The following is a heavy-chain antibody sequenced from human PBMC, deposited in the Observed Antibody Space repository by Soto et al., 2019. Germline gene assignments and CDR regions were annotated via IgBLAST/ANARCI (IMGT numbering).Heavy chain of an antibody. J-gene: IGHJ4*02. CDR3: SGGVGDAV. CDR2: TNQDGSEK. D-gene: IGHD1-26*01. V-gene: IGHV3-7*04. CDR1: GFTFRRDW. Sequence: EEQLVESGGGLVQPGGSLRLSCAVSGFTFRRDWMNWVRQAPGKGLEWVAHTNQDGSEKYYVDSVKGRFTIFRDNAKKSLYRQMKGLRAEDPAVYYCSGGVGDAVWGQGTLVTVSS.